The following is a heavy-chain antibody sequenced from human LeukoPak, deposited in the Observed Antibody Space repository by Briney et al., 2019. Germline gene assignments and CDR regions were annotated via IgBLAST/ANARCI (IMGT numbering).Heavy chain of an antibody. V-gene: IGHV4-59*01. CDR1: GGSISSYY. D-gene: IGHD5-18*01. J-gene: IGHJ5*02. Sequence: SETLSLTCTVSGGSISSYYWSWIRQPPGKGLERIGYIYYSGSTNYNPSLKSRVTISVDTSKNQFSLKLSSVTAADTAVYYCARVQDTAMVRVFDPWGQGTLVTVSS. CDR2: IYYSGST. CDR3: ARVQDTAMVRVFDP.